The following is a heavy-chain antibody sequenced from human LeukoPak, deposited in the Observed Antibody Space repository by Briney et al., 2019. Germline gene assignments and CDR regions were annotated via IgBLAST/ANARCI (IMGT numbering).Heavy chain of an antibody. D-gene: IGHD1-26*01. CDR2: IYSGGST. Sequence: GGSLRLSCAASGFTVSSNYMSWVRQAPGKGLEWVSVIYSGGSTYHADSVKGRFTISRDNSKNTLYLQMNSLRDEDTAVYYCARIVAGVAFDIWGQGTMVTVSS. CDR3: ARIVAGVAFDI. J-gene: IGHJ3*02. V-gene: IGHV3-66*01. CDR1: GFTVSSNY.